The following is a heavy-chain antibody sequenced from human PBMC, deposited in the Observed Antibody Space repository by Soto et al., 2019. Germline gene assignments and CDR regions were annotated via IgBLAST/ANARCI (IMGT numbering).Heavy chain of an antibody. V-gene: IGHV1-8*01. J-gene: IGHJ4*02. CDR1: GYTFTSYD. Sequence: ASVKVSCKASGYTFTSYDINWVRQATGQGLEWMGWMNPNSGNTGYAQKFQGRVTMTRNTSISTAYMELSSLRSEDTAVYYCARGSDYDFWSGYYSPAVLSYWGQGTLVTVSS. CDR3: ARGSDYDFWSGYYSPAVLSY. D-gene: IGHD3-3*01. CDR2: MNPNSGNT.